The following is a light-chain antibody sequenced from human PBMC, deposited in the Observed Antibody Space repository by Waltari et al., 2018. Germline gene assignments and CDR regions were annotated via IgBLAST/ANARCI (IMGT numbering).Light chain of an antibody. J-gene: IGKJ2*01. Sequence: DIQMTQSPSTLSASVGDRVTITCRASQNINDWLAWYQQKPGKAPKFLIYKVSNLESGVPSRFSGSGSGTDFTLTISSLQPDDFATYYCQQYNTYTYTFGQGTKLEIK. CDR2: KVS. CDR1: QNINDW. CDR3: QQYNTYTYT. V-gene: IGKV1-5*03.